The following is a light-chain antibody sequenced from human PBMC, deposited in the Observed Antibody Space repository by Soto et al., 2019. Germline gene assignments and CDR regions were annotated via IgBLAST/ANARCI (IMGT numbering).Light chain of an antibody. CDR1: QGISSY. CDR3: QQLNSYSLT. CDR2: AAP. J-gene: IGKJ4*01. V-gene: IGKV1-9*01. Sequence: DIQLTQSPSFLSASVGDRVTITCRASQGISSYLVWYQQKPGKAPKLLIYAAPTLQSGVPSRFSGSGSGTEFTLTISSLQPEDFATDYCQQLNSYSLTFGGGTKVEIK.